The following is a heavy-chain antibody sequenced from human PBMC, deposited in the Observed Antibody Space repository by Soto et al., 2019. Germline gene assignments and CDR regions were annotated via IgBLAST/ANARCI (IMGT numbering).Heavy chain of an antibody. Sequence: GGSLRLSCAASGFTFDDYAMHWVRQAPGKGLEWVSGISWNSGSIGYADSVKGRFTISRDNAKNSLYLQMNSLRAEDTALYYCAKDCTNGVCFDYWGQGTLVTVSS. J-gene: IGHJ4*02. D-gene: IGHD2-8*01. CDR3: AKDCTNGVCFDY. CDR2: ISWNSGSI. V-gene: IGHV3-9*01. CDR1: GFTFDDYA.